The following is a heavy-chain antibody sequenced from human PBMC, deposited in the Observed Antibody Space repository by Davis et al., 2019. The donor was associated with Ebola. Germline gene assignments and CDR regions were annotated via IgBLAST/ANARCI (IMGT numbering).Heavy chain of an antibody. Sequence: AASVKVSCKTSGYSFTSYGISWVRQAPGRGLEWLGWISPYNGDTSDSQRVQGRVSLTTDTSTSTVYMELRSLTSDDTAMYYCALSLGYCSRTNCSSWFDPWGQGTLVTVSP. J-gene: IGHJ5*02. CDR1: GYSFTSYG. D-gene: IGHD2-2*01. CDR3: ALSLGYCSRTNCSSWFDP. CDR2: ISPYNGDT. V-gene: IGHV1-18*01.